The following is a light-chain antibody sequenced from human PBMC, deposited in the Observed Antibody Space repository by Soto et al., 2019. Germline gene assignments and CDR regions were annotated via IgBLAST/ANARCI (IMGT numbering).Light chain of an antibody. CDR2: WAS. CDR1: QSVLYSSNNKNY. CDR3: QQYYSTPWT. J-gene: IGKJ1*01. Sequence: DIVMTQSPDSLAVSLGERATINCKSSQSVLYSSNNKNYLAWYQQKPGQPPKLLIYWASTRESGVPDRFSGSGSGTDFSLTISSLPAEDVAVYYWQQYYSTPWTFGQGTKVEIK. V-gene: IGKV4-1*01.